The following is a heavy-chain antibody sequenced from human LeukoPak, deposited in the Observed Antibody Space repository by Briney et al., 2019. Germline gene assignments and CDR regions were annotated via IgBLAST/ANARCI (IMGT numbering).Heavy chain of an antibody. CDR3: ARGQVPAARGYNWFDP. J-gene: IGHJ5*02. Sequence: PSETLSLTCAVYGWSFNDYYWNWIRQPPGKGLEGIGEINARGDTNYNPSLKSRVTISVDTSKNQFSLRLTSMIAADTAIYYCARGQVPAARGYNWFDPWGQGTLVTVSS. V-gene: IGHV4-34*01. D-gene: IGHD2-2*01. CDR2: INARGDT. CDR1: GWSFNDYY.